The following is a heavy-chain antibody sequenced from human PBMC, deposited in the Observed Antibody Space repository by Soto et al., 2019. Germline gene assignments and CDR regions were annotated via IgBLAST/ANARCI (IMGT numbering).Heavy chain of an antibody. Sequence: GGSLRLSCAASGFTFRSYAMSWVRQAPGKGLEWVSAISGSGGSTYYADSVKGRFTISRENFKNTLYLQMNNLRAEDTAGYCCAAPHHGSGYWFFDYWGQGTLVTVSS. J-gene: IGHJ4*01. V-gene: IGHV3-23*01. CDR3: AAPHHGSGYWFFDY. CDR2: ISGSGGST. D-gene: IGHD3-22*01. CDR1: GFTFRSYA.